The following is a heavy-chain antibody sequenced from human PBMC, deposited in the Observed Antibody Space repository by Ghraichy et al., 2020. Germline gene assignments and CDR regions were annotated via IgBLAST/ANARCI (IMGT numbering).Heavy chain of an antibody. Sequence: GGSLRLSCAASRFIFSGYEMHWVRQAPGKGLEWLSSISRSGNTTYYADSVKGRFTISRDNAKNSLYLQMNSLRAEDMGVYYCARQWLASYYYGLDVWGQGTTVTVSS. J-gene: IGHJ6*02. CDR2: ISRSGNTT. CDR3: ARQWLASYYYGLDV. D-gene: IGHD6-19*01. CDR1: RFIFSGYE. V-gene: IGHV3-48*03.